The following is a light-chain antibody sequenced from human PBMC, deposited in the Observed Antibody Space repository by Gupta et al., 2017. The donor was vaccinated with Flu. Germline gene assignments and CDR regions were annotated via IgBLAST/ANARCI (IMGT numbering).Light chain of an antibody. CDR2: AAS. V-gene: IGKV1-27*01. Sequence: IQMTQSPSSLSAFAGYRVTITCRASPDIRKSLAWFQQKPGKVPRLLIFAASTLQSWVPARFSGSVSGTEFTLTITSLQPEDVATYYCQRHNSFPFTFGPGTKVDIK. J-gene: IGKJ3*01. CDR1: PDIRKS. CDR3: QRHNSFPFT.